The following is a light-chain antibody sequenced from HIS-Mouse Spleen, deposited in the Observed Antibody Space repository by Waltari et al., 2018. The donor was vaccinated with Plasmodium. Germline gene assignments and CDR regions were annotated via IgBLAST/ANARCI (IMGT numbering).Light chain of an antibody. CDR3: NSRDSSGNHWV. V-gene: IGLV3-19*01. CDR2: GKN. CDR1: SLRSYY. J-gene: IGLJ3*02. Sequence: SSELTQDPAVSVALGQTVRITCQGDSLRSYYASWYQQKPRQAPVLVIYGKNNLPSGIPDRFSGSSAGNTASLTITGAQAEDEADYYCNSRDSSGNHWVFGGGTKLTVL.